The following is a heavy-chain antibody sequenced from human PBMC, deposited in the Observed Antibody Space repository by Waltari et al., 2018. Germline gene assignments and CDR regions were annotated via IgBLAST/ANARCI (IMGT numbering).Heavy chain of an antibody. D-gene: IGHD4-17*01. CDR1: GFPFSSYA. CDR3: AKGLKTTVVTSGIDY. V-gene: IGHV3-23*01. Sequence: EVQLLESGGGLVQPGGSLRLSCAASGFPFSSYAMSLVRQAPGKGLEWVSAISGSGGSTYYADSVKGRFTISRDNSKNTLYLQMNSLRAEDTAVYYCAKGLKTTVVTSGIDYWGQGTLVTVSS. CDR2: ISGSGGST. J-gene: IGHJ4*02.